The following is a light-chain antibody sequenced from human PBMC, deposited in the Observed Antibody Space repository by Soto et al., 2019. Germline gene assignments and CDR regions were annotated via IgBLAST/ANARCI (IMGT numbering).Light chain of an antibody. V-gene: IGKV3-15*01. CDR3: QQYNSFPLT. J-gene: IGKJ4*01. CDR1: QSVGSD. Sequence: EIVMTQSPATLSVSPGERATLSCRASQSVGSDLAWYQQKPGRTPSLLIYDVSTRATGIPARFSGSGSGTEFTLTISSLQSEDFSVYYCQQYNSFPLTFGGGTKVEIK. CDR2: DVS.